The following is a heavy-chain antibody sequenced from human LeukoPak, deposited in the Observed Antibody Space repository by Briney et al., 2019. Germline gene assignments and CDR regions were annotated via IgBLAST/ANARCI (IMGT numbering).Heavy chain of an antibody. D-gene: IGHD4-17*01. J-gene: IGHJ6*03. Sequence: ASVKVSCKASGYTFTSYDINWVRQATGQGLEWMGWMNPNSGNTGYAQKLQGRVTITRNTSISTAYMELSSLRSEDTAVYYCARGYGDYYYYYMDVWGKGTTVTVSS. V-gene: IGHV1-8*03. CDR1: GYTFTSYD. CDR2: MNPNSGNT. CDR3: ARGYGDYYYYYMDV.